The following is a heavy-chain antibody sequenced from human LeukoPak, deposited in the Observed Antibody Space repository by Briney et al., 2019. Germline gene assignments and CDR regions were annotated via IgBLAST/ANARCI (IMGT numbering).Heavy chain of an antibody. V-gene: IGHV1-18*01. J-gene: IGHJ4*02. D-gene: IGHD3-10*01. CDR2: ISAYNGNT. CDR1: GYSFSNYV. CDR3: ARDQRGMRGATDY. Sequence: ASVKVSCKTSGYSFSNYVITWVRQAPGQGLEWMGWISAYNGNTNYAQKLQGRVTMTTDTSTSTAYMELRSLRSDDTAVYYCARDQRGMRGATDYWGQGTLVTVSS.